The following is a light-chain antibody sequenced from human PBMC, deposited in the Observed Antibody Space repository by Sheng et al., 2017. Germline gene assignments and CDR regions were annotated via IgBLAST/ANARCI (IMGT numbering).Light chain of an antibody. V-gene: IGKV3D-20*01. CDR3: QQYGSSPGT. J-gene: IGKJ2*01. CDR1: QSVSKSY. CDR2: DAS. Sequence: EIVLTQSPVTLSLSPGERATLSCRASQSVSKSYLAWYQQKPGLAPRLLIYDASNRASGIPDRFSGSGSGTDFTLTISRLEPEDFAVYFCQQYGSSPGTFGQGTKLEIK.